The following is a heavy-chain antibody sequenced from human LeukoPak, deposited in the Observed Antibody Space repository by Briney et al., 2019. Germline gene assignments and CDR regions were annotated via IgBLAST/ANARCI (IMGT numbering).Heavy chain of an antibody. CDR3: ARGLNYGGNSRSKYYFDY. CDR2: IYSGGST. CDR1: GFTVSSNY. J-gene: IGHJ4*02. D-gene: IGHD4-23*01. V-gene: IGHV3-53*04. Sequence: PGGSLRLSCAASGFTVSSNYMSWVRQAPGKGLEWVSVIYSGGSTYYADSVKGRFTISRHNSKNTLYLQMTSLRAEDTAVYYCARGLNYGGNSRSKYYFDYWGQGTLVTVSS.